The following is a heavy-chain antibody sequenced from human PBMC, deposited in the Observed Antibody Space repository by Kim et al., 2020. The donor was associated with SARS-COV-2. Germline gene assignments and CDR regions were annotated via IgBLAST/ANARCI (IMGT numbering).Heavy chain of an antibody. D-gene: IGHD3-9*01. Sequence: GGSLRLSCAASGFPVSSYWMHLVRQPPGKGLVLFSRLNCLFSCTRYADSVKGRFPISRDNAQHTLYLQMNSLRPEDTAVYYCARRMWTGTYYYFDHWGQGTLVSVSS. CDR2: LNCLFSCT. CDR3: ARRMWTGTYYYFDH. CDR1: GFPVSSYW. V-gene: IGHV3-74*01. J-gene: IGHJ4*02.